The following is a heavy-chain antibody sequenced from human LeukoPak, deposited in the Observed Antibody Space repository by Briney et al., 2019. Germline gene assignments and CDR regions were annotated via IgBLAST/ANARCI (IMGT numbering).Heavy chain of an antibody. D-gene: IGHD2-2*01. Sequence: SETLSLTCTVSGGSISSGDYYWSWIRQPPGKGLEWIGYIYYSGSTYYNPSLKSRVTISVDTSKNQFSLKLSSVTAADTAVYYCAAQYQLLSNWFDPWGQGTLVTVSS. V-gene: IGHV4-30-4*01. CDR2: IYYSGST. J-gene: IGHJ5*02. CDR3: AAQYQLLSNWFDP. CDR1: GGSISSGDYY.